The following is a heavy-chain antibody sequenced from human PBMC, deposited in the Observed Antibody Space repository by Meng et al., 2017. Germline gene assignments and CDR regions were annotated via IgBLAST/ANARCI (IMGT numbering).Heavy chain of an antibody. D-gene: IGHD6-13*01. V-gene: IGHV4-34*01. CDR1: GGSFSSYY. CDR2: INHSGST. J-gene: IGHJ4*02. CDR3: ASSAWYSDNPGYFDY. Sequence: QVQLQQWGAGLVKPSETPSTTCAVYGGSFSSYYWIWIRQPPGKGLEWIGEINHSGSTNYNPSLKSRVTISVDTSKNQFSLKLSSVTAADTAVYYCASSAWYSDNPGYFDYWGQGTLVTVSS.